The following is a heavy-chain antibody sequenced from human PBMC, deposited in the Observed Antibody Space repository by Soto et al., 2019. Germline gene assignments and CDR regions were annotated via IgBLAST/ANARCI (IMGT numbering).Heavy chain of an antibody. J-gene: IGHJ1*01. V-gene: IGHV3-48*01. Sequence: PGGSLRLSCAASGFTFSTYSMNWVRQAPGEGLEWVSYISSSSSTIFYTDSVKGRFTISRDNAKNSLYLQMNSLRAEDTAVYYCARDLGSSWYPEYFQHWGQGT. CDR3: ARDLGSSWYPEYFQH. CDR1: GFTFSTYS. D-gene: IGHD6-13*01. CDR2: ISSSSSTI.